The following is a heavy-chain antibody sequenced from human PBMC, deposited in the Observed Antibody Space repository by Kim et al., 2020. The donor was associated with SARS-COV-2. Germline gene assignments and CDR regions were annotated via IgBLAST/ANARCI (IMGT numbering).Heavy chain of an antibody. J-gene: IGHJ4*02. D-gene: IGHD5-12*01. Sequence: YAQKFQGRVTMTRDTSISTAYMELSRLRSDDTAVYYCARGFRDGYNLFGYWGQGTLVTVSS. V-gene: IGHV1-2*02. CDR3: ARGFRDGYNLFGY.